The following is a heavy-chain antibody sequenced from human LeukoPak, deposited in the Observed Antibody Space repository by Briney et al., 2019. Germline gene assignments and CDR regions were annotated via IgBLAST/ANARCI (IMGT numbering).Heavy chain of an antibody. V-gene: IGHV3-11*04. D-gene: IGHD6-19*01. J-gene: IGHJ4*02. CDR3: ARSAVAGTFDY. Sequence: GGSLRLSCAASGFTFSDYYMSWIRQAPGKGLEWVSYISSSSSTIYYADSVKGRFTITRDNAKNSLYLQMNSLRAEDTAVYYCARSAVAGTFDYWGQGTLATVSS. CDR1: GFTFSDYY. CDR2: ISSSSSTI.